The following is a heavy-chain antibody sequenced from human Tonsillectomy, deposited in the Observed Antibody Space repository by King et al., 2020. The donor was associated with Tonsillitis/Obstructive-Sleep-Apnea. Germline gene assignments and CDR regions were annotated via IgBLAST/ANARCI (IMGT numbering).Heavy chain of an antibody. CDR2: VKSKTDGGTT. CDR3: TTDGLGFCTGGVCPRPGYSGYEFEY. CDR1: GFTFSGAW. D-gene: IGHD2-8*02. J-gene: IGHJ4*02. V-gene: IGHV3-15*01. Sequence: VQLVESGGGLVKPGGSLRLSCAASGFTFSGAWMSWVRQAPGQGLEWVGRVKSKTDGGTTEYAAPVKDRFAISRDDSKNTLYLQMSSLKTEDTAVYYCTTDGLGFCTGGVCPRPGYSGYEFEYWGQGTPVTVSS.